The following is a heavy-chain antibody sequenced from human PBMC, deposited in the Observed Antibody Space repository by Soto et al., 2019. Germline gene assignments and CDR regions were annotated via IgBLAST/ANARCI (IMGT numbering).Heavy chain of an antibody. J-gene: IGHJ3*02. CDR1: GCIFLTYA. CDR3: AHPHGYGVFDPFDI. CDR2: ISSSGDST. D-gene: IGHD4-17*01. Sequence: RRSLRLSCAASGCIFLTYAMNWVRQAPGKGLEWVSVISSSGDSTYHAESVRGRFSISRDNSINTLYLQMRSLRPEDTAVYDSAHPHGYGVFDPFDIWALGT. V-gene: IGHV3-23*01.